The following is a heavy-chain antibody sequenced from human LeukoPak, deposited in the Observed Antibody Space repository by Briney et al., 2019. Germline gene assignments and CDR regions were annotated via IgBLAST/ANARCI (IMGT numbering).Heavy chain of an antibody. Sequence: ASVKVSCKASGYTFTGYYMHWVRQAPGQGLEWMGWINPYSGGTHYAQKFQGRVTMTRDTSISTAYMELSRLRSDDTAVYYCARDPTLGNYYSRFDPWGQGTLVTVSS. V-gene: IGHV1-2*02. CDR2: INPYSGGT. D-gene: IGHD1-26*01. CDR1: GYTFTGYY. CDR3: ARDPTLGNYYSRFDP. J-gene: IGHJ5*02.